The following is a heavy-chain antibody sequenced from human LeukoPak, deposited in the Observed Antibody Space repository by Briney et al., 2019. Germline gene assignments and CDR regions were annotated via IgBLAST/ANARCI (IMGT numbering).Heavy chain of an antibody. CDR2: IYYSGST. D-gene: IGHD2-15*01. Sequence: PSETLSLTCTVSGGSISSYYWSWIRQPPGEGLEWIGYIYYSGSTNYNPSLKSRVTISVDTSKNQFSLKLSSVTAADTAVYYCARGRVPGYCSGGSCSPYYYGMDVWGQGTTVTVSS. J-gene: IGHJ6*02. CDR1: GGSISSYY. CDR3: ARGRVPGYCSGGSCSPYYYGMDV. V-gene: IGHV4-59*12.